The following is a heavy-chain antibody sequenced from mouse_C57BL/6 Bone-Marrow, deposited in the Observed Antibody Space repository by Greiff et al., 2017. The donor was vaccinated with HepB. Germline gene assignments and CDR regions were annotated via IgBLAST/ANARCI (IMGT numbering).Heavy chain of an antibody. D-gene: IGHD1-1*01. CDR2: ISYDGSN. J-gene: IGHJ1*03. V-gene: IGHV3-6*01. CDR3: ARETTVYWYFDV. CDR1: GYSITSGYY. Sequence: EVKLMESGPGLVKPSQSLSLTCSVTGYSITSGYYWNWIRQFPGNKLEWMGYISYDGSNNYNPSLKNRISITRDTSKNQFFLKLNSVTTEDTATYYCARETTVYWYFDVGGTGTTVTVSS.